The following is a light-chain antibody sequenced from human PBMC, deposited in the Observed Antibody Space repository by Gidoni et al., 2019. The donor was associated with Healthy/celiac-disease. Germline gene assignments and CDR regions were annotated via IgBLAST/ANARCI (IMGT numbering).Light chain of an antibody. CDR3: QQYGSSPRYT. CDR2: GAS. J-gene: IGKJ2*01. CDR1: QSVSSSY. Sequence: EIVLTQSPGTLSLSPGERATLSCRASQSVSSSYLAWYQQKPGQAPRLLIYGASSRATGIPDRFSGSGSGTDFTLTISRLEPEDFAVYYCQQYGSSPRYTFXXXTKLEI. V-gene: IGKV3-20*01.